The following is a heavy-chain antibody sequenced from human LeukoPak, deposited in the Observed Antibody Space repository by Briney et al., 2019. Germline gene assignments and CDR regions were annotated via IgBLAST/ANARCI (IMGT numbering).Heavy chain of an antibody. V-gene: IGHV1-69*04. CDR2: IIPILGIA. CDR3: ARGSTITPRVPDI. CDR1: GGTFSSYA. Sequence: ASVKVSCKASGGTFSSYAISWVRQAPGQGLEWMGRIIPILGIANYAQKFQGRVTITADKSTSTAYMELSSLRSEDTAVYYCARGSTITPRVPDIWGQGTKVNVPS. D-gene: IGHD5/OR15-5a*01. J-gene: IGHJ3*02.